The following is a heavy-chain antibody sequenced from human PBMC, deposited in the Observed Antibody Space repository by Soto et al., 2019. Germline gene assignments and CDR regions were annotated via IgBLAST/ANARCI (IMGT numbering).Heavy chain of an antibody. CDR3: ARDLWGYCGTDCYPLDV. D-gene: IGHD2-21*02. Sequence: SETLSLTCTVSGGSISRYYWSWIRQPPGKGLEWIGYMYNTGSTVYNPSFKSRVTISVDTSKNQFSMKLNSVTAADTAVYYCARDLWGYCGTDCYPLDVWGQGTTVTVSS. CDR2: MYNTGST. J-gene: IGHJ6*02. V-gene: IGHV4-59*01. CDR1: GGSISRYY.